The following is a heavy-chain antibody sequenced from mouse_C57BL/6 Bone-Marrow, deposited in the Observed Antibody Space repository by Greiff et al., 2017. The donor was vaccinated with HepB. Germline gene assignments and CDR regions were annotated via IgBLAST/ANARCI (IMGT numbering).Heavy chain of an antibody. Sequence: QVQLQQSGAELVRPGTSVKLSCKASGYTFTSYWLHWVKQRPGQGLEWIGVVDPSDSYTNYNQKFKGKATLTVDTSSSTAYMQLSSLTSEDSAVYYGAREVFTTSYWYCEVWGTGTTVTVAS. J-gene: IGHJ1*03. CDR2: VDPSDSYT. CDR3: AREVFTTSYWYCEV. CDR1: GYTFTSYW. V-gene: IGHV1-59*01. D-gene: IGHD1-1*01.